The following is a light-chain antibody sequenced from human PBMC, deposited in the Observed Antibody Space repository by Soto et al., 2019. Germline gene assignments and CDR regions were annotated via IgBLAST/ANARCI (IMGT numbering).Light chain of an antibody. J-gene: IGLJ1*01. CDR3: CSYGGSYTYV. V-gene: IGLV2-11*01. Sequence: QSALTQPRSVSGSPGQSVTISCTGTSSDVGGYNYVSWYQQHPGKAPKVMIYDVNKRPSGVPARFSDSKSGNTASLTISGLQAEDEADYYCCSYGGSYTYVFGTGTKLTVL. CDR1: SSDVGGYNY. CDR2: DVN.